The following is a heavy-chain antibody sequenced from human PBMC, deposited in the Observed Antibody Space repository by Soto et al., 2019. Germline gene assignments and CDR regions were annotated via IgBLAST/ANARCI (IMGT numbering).Heavy chain of an antibody. D-gene: IGHD4-17*01. CDR3: ARVGDNYADYVN. J-gene: IGHJ1*01. Sequence: SVEVSCKASGYPFTRYDINWVRQATGRGLAWMGWMSPNSGNTGYAQTLQGRVTMTRNASISTAYMELSSLRSEDTAVYDGARVGDNYADYVNWGQGTLVTVS. CDR2: MSPNSGNT. V-gene: IGHV1-8*01. CDR1: GYPFTRYD.